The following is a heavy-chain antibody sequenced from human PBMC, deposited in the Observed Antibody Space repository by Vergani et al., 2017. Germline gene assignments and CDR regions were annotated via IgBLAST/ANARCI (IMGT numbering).Heavy chain of an antibody. CDR3: ARTRKIVVGPQDI. V-gene: IGHV5-51*01. J-gene: IGHJ3*02. Sequence: EVQLVQSGAEVKKPGESLKISCKGSGYSFTGYWIGWVRQMPGKGLEWMGSIYPGDSDTRYSPSFQGQVTISADKSISTSYLQRSSLKAADTAMYYCARTRKIVVGPQDIWGQGTMVTVSS. CDR2: IYPGDSDT. D-gene: IGHD3-22*01. CDR1: GYSFTGYW.